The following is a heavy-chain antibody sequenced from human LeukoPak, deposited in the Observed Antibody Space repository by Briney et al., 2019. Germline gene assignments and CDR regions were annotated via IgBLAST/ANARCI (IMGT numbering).Heavy chain of an antibody. J-gene: IGHJ4*02. V-gene: IGHV3-33*06. CDR1: GFTFNIFG. CDR3: VKESAADATFHFDY. D-gene: IGHD6-13*01. CDR2: LWADGNTA. Sequence: PGRSLRLSCAASGFTFNIFGMHWVRQLPGNGLEWLAVLWADGNTAHYADSVKGRFTISRDSSENTLSLQMNSLRSEDTAVYYCVKESAADATFHFDYWGQGTLVTVSS.